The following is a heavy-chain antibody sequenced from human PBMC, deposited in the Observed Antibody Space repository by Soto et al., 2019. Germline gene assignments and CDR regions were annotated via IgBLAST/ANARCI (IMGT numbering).Heavy chain of an antibody. CDR3: ASKRTIRYFDWSLTPDYMDA. CDR2: IWYDGSNK. CDR1: GFTFSSYG. Sequence: GGSLRLSCAASGFTFSSYGMHWVRQAPGKGLEWVAVIWYDGSNKYYADSVKGRFAISRDNSKNTLYLQMNSLRAEDTAVYYCASKRTIRYFDWSLTPDYMDAWGKGTTVTVSS. D-gene: IGHD3-9*01. V-gene: IGHV3-33*01. J-gene: IGHJ6*03.